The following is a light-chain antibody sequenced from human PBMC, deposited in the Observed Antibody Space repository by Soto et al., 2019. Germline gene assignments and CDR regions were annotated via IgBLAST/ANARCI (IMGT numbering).Light chain of an antibody. Sequence: DLQMTQSPSSLSASVGDRVTITCRASQSISTYLNWYQKKPGKAPKVLIYGASTLQSGVPSRFSGSGSGTDFTFTISSLQPEDFATYYCQQTYSIPTTFGQGTKVEIK. V-gene: IGKV1-39*01. CDR1: QSISTY. CDR2: GAS. CDR3: QQTYSIPTT. J-gene: IGKJ1*01.